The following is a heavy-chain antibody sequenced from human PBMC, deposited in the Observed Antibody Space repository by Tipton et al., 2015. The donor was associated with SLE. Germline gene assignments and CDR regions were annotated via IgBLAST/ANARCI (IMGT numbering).Heavy chain of an antibody. V-gene: IGHV4-59*11. CDR2: IYYSGST. CDR1: GDSISSHY. D-gene: IGHD3-3*01. J-gene: IGHJ6*03. CDR3: ARGSVFGVVRRRFHYYYMDV. Sequence: TLSLTCTVSGDSISSHYWSWIRQPPGKGLEWIGYIYYSGSTNYNPSLKSRVTISVDTSKNQFSLKLSSVTAADTAVYYCARGSVFGVVRRRFHYYYMDVWGKGTTVTVSS.